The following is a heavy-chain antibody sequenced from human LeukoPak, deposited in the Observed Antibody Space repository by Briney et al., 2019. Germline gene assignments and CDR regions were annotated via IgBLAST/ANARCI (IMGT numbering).Heavy chain of an antibody. CDR3: ARTGTTFDY. J-gene: IGHJ4*02. CDR1: GFIFTNYF. D-gene: IGHD1-1*01. CDR2: IKQDGSEK. V-gene: IGHV3-7*03. Sequence: GGSLRLSCAASGFIFTNYFMSWVRQAPGKGLEWVANIKQDGSEKYYVDSVKGRFTISRDNAKNSLYLQMNSLRAEDTAVYYCARTGTTFDYWGQGTLVTVSS.